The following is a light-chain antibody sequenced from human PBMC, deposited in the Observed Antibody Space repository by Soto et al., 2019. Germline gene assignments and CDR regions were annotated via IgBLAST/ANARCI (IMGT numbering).Light chain of an antibody. CDR2: DVT. V-gene: IGLV2-11*01. Sequence: QSALTQPASVSGSPGQSITISCTGTISDVGGHGYVSWFQHHPGKVPKLMIYDVTKRPSGVPDRFSASKSGNTASLTISGLQAEDEADYYCCSYGGYFWVFGGGTKLTVL. CDR1: ISDVGGHGY. CDR3: CSYGGYFWV. J-gene: IGLJ3*02.